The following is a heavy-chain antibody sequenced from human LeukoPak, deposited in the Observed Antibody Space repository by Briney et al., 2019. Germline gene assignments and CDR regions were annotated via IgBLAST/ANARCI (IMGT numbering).Heavy chain of an antibody. D-gene: IGHD5-24*01. CDR1: GFTFSDYY. Sequence: GGSLRLSCAASGFTFSDYYMTWIRQAPGKGLEWVSYISSSSTYTNYADSVKGRFTISRDNAKNSLHLQMNSLRAEDTAVYYCARGSEGYGPIPGALQYYGMDVWGKGTTVTVSS. J-gene: IGHJ6*04. CDR3: ARGSEGYGPIPGALQYYGMDV. V-gene: IGHV3-11*06. CDR2: ISSSSTYT.